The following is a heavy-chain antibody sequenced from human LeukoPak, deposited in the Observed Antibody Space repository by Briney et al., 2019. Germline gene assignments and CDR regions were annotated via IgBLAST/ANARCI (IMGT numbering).Heavy chain of an antibody. J-gene: IGHJ3*02. D-gene: IGHD3-10*01. V-gene: IGHV3-64D*06. Sequence: PGGSLRLSCSASGFTFSSYAMHWVRQAPGKGLEYVSGISINGGSTDYADSVKGRFTISRDNSKNTVYLQMSSLTAEDTAVYYCVKESRVVRGVIMDAFDMWGQGTMVTVSS. CDR3: VKESRVVRGVIMDAFDM. CDR1: GFTFSSYA. CDR2: ISINGGST.